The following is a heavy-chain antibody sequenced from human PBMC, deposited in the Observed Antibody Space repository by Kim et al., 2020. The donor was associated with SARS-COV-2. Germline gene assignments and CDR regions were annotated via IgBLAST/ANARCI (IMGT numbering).Heavy chain of an antibody. V-gene: IGHV3-13*01. J-gene: IGHJ6*02. CDR2: IGTAGDT. D-gene: IGHD3-10*01. CDR3: ARSDTMVRGSGGMDV. Sequence: GGSLRLSCAASGFTFSSYDMHWVRQATGKGLEWVSAIGTAGDTYYPGSVKGRFTISRENAKNSLYLQMNSLRAGDTAVYYCARSDTMVRGSGGMDVWGQGTTVTVSS. CDR1: GFTFSSYD.